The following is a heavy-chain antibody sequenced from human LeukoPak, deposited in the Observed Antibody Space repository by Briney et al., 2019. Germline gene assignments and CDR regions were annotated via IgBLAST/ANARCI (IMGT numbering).Heavy chain of an antibody. V-gene: IGHV4-39*02. CDR3: ARGAYGYPDY. D-gene: IGHD5-24*01. CDR2: IYYTGST. Sequence: SETLSLTCTVSGGSISSSIYYWGWIRQPPGKGLEWIGSIYYTGSTYFNPSLKNRVTISVDTSKNHFSLELSSMTAADTAVYYCARGAYGYPDYWGQGTLVTVSS. CDR1: GGSISSSIYY. J-gene: IGHJ4*02.